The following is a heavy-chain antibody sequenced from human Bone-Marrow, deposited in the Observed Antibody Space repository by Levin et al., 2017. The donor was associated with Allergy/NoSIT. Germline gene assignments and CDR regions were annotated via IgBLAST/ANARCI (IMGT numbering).Heavy chain of an antibody. J-gene: IGHJ4*02. CDR2: IHYSGST. CDR1: GGSISDYY. V-gene: IGHV4-59*08. D-gene: IGHD2-15*01. CDR3: AIRDGSGPDS. Sequence: KASETLSLTCTVSGGSISDYYCNWIRQPPGKRLEWMGYIHYSGSTNQNPSLRSRVTLSIDTSKNQFSLNFNSVTAADTAVYYCAIRDGSGPDSWGQGTLVTVSP.